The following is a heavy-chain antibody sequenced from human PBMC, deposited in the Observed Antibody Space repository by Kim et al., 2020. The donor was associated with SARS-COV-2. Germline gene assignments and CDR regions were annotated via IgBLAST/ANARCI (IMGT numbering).Heavy chain of an antibody. CDR3: ARGPRGYSYGYVDY. V-gene: IGHV3-21*01. J-gene: IGHJ4*02. CDR2: ISSSSSYI. D-gene: IGHD5-18*01. CDR1: GFTFSSYS. Sequence: GGSLRLSCAASGFTFSSYSMNWVRQAPGKGLEWVSSISSSSSYIYYAVSVKGRFTISRDNAKNSLYLQMNSLRAEDTAVYYCARGPRGYSYGYVDYWGQG.